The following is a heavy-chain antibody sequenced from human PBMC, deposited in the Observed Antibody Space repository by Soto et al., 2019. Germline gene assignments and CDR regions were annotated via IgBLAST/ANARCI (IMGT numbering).Heavy chain of an antibody. CDR1: GFTFSSYA. CDR3: AKDDSSDTYGMDV. D-gene: IGHD3-22*01. V-gene: IGHV3-23*01. J-gene: IGHJ6*02. CDR2: ISGSGGST. Sequence: EVQLLESGGGLVQPGGSLRLSCAASGFTFSSYAMSWVHQAPGKGLEWVSAISGSGGSTYYADSVKGRFTISRDNSKNTLYLQMNSLRAEDTAVYYCAKDDSSDTYGMDVWGQGTTVTVSS.